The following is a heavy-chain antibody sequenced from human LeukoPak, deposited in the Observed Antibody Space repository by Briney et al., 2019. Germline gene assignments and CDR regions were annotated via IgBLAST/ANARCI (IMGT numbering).Heavy chain of an antibody. CDR2: IIPIFGTA. D-gene: IGHD3-3*01. V-gene: IGHV1-69*05. J-gene: IGHJ4*02. Sequence: SVKVSCKASGGRFSSCAISWVRQAPGQGLEWMGRIIPIFGTANYAQKFQGRVTITTDESTSTAYMELSSLRSEDTAVYYCASTIFGVVIASVWGQGTLVTVSS. CDR1: GGRFSSCA. CDR3: ASTIFGVVIASV.